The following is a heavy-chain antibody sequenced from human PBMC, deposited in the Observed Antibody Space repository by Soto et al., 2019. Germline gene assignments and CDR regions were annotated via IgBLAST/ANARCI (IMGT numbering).Heavy chain of an antibody. V-gene: IGHV3-11*01. CDR3: ARIRYYDSGSSINWFDP. CDR2: ISSSGSTI. D-gene: IGHD3-10*01. CDR1: GFTFSDYY. Sequence: PGGSLRLSCAASGFTFSDYYMSWIRQAPGKGLEWVSYISSSGSTIYYADSVKGRFTISRDNAKNSLYLQMNSLRAEDTAVYYCARIRYYDSGSSINWFDPWGQGTLVNVSS. J-gene: IGHJ5*02.